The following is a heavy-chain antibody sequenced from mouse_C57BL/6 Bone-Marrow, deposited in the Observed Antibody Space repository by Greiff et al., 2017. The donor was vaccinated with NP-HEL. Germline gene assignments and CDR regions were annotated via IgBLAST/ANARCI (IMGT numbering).Heavy chain of an antibody. CDR2: IYPRSGNT. D-gene: IGHD3-2*02. CDR1: GYTFTSYG. J-gene: IGHJ4*01. CDR3: ARSGRSSGRLYAMDY. Sequence: VQLQQSGAELARPGASVKLSCKASGYTFTSYGISWVKQRTGQGLEWIGEIYPRSGNTYYNEKFKGKATLTADKSSSTAYMELRSLTSEDSAVYVCARSGRSSGRLYAMDYWGQGTSVTVSS. V-gene: IGHV1-81*01.